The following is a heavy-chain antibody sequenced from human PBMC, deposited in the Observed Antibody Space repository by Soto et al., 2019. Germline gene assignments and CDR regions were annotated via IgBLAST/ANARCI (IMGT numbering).Heavy chain of an antibody. D-gene: IGHD3-22*01. J-gene: IGHJ4*02. CDR3: ARAFLDYDNGGSPDY. CDR2: MNPYSGDT. CDR1: GYTFTTYG. V-gene: IGHV1-8*01. Sequence: QVQLVQSGAEVKKPGALVKVSCKASGYTFTTYGINWVRQAAGQGLEWMGWMNPYSGDTGYAQKFQGRVTMTRTTAISKAYMELSSLRSEDTAVYYCARAFLDYDNGGSPDYWGQGTLVTVSS.